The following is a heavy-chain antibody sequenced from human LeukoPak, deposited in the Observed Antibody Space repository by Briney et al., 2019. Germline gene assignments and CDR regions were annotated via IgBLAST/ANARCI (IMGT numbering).Heavy chain of an antibody. CDR1: GFTFNNAW. D-gene: IGHD4-17*01. J-gene: IGHJ4*02. CDR2: IKNKNNGETE. Sequence: PGGSLRLSCAASGFTFNNAWMRWVRQTPGKGLEWVGRIKNKNNGETEDYAAPVKGRFSISKDDSANKLDLHMSSLKTEDTDVYYCTTDRGDSGDFLRLWGQGTLVTVSS. V-gene: IGHV3-15*01. CDR3: TTDRGDSGDFLRL.